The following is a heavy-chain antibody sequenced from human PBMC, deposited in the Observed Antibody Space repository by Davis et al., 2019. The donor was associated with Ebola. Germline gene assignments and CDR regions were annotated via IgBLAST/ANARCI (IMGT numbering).Heavy chain of an antibody. CDR3: ARGLRPFDY. V-gene: IGHV3-21*01. Sequence: GGSLRLSCAASGFTFNNYNMNWVRQAPGKGLEWVSSISSSSSYIYYADSVKGRFTISRDNARNSLYLQMNGLRAEDTAVYYCARGLRPFDYWGQGALVTVSS. CDR1: GFTFNNYN. J-gene: IGHJ4*02. CDR2: ISSSSSYI.